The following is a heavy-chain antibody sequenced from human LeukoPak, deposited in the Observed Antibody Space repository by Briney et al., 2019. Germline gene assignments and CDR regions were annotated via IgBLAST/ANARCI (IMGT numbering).Heavy chain of an antibody. V-gene: IGHV4-4*07. Sequence: SETLSLTCTVSGGSISSYYWSWIRQPAGKGLEWTGRIYTSGSTNYNPSLKSRVTMSVDTSKNQFSLELSSVTAADTAVYYCARDLYYYGSGSLYFDYWGQGTLVTVSS. J-gene: IGHJ4*02. CDR2: IYTSGST. CDR1: GGSISSYY. CDR3: ARDLYYYGSGSLYFDY. D-gene: IGHD3-10*01.